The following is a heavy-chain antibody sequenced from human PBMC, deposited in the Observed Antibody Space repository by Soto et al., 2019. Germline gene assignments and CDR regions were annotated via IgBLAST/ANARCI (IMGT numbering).Heavy chain of an antibody. D-gene: IGHD1-26*01. Sequence: LGGSLRLSCAASGFTFSTYSMNWVRQAPGKGLEWVSYMSSSSTIYYADSVKGRFTISRDNAKNSLYLQMNSLRAEDTAVYYCAREGGNYFDYWGQGTLVTVSS. CDR2: MSSSSTI. CDR3: AREGGNYFDY. CDR1: GFTFSTYS. V-gene: IGHV3-48*01. J-gene: IGHJ4*02.